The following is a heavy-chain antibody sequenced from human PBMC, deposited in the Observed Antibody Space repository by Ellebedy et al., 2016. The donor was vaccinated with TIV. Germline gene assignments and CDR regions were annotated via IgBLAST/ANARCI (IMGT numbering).Heavy chain of an antibody. CDR2: INAGNGNT. J-gene: IGHJ4*02. CDR1: GYTFTSYA. D-gene: IGHD1-26*01. CDR3: ARDLSGSYAFDY. V-gene: IGHV1-3*01. Sequence: AASVKVSCKASGYTFTSYAMHWVRQAPGQRLEWRGWINAGNGNTKYSQKFQGRVTMTRDTSTSTVYMELSSLRSEDTAVSYCARDLSGSYAFDYWGQGTLVTVSS.